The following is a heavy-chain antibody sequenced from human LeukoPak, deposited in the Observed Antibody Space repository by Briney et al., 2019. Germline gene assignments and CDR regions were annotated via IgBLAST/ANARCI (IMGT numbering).Heavy chain of an antibody. CDR2: IYHSGST. J-gene: IGHJ4*02. Sequence: RSSETLSLTCAVSGVSISSSNWWSWVRQPPGKGLGWIGEIYHSGSTNYNPSLKSRVTIAVDKSKNQFSLKLSSVTAADTAVYYCARDSRGYYYDSSGYYLFDYWGQGTLVTVSS. V-gene: IGHV4-4*02. CDR3: ARDSRGYYYDSSGYYLFDY. CDR1: GVSISSSNW. D-gene: IGHD3-22*01.